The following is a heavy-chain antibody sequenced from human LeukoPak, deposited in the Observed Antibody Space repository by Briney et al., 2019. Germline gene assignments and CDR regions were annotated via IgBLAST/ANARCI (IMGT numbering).Heavy chain of an antibody. CDR2: IYYSGST. Sequence: SETLSLTCTVSGGSISSGGYFWSWIRHHPGKGLEWIGYIYYSGSTYYNPSLKSRVTMSVDSSKNQFSLKLSSVTAADTAVYYCARDPVIFQPDRDYYDSSGYAWGQGTLVTVSS. CDR3: ARDPVIFQPDRDYYDSSGYA. D-gene: IGHD3-22*01. V-gene: IGHV4-31*03. CDR1: GGSISSGGYF. J-gene: IGHJ5*02.